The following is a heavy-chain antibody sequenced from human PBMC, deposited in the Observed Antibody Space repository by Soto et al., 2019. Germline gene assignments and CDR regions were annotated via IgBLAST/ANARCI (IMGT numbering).Heavy chain of an antibody. D-gene: IGHD3-9*01. CDR2: INPNSGGT. CDR1: GYTFTGYY. J-gene: IGHJ6*02. V-gene: IGHV1-2*04. CDR3: ARDRDILSGYHYYYGMDV. Sequence: GASVKVSCKASGYTFTGYYMHWVRQAPGQGLEWMGWINPNSGGTNYAQKFQGWVTMTRDTSISTAYMELSRLRSDDTAVYYCARDRDILSGYHYYYGMDVWGQGTPVTVSS.